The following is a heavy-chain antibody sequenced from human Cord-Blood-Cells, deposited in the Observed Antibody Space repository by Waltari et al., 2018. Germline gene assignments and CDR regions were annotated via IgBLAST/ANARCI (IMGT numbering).Heavy chain of an antibody. V-gene: IGHV3-33*01. CDR2: IWYDGSNK. J-gene: IGHJ4*02. CDR3: ARGNNWNDLLDY. Sequence: QVQLVESGGGVVQPGRSLRLSCAASGFTFSSYGMHWVRQAPGKGREWVAGIWYDGSNKYYADSVKGRFTISRDNSKNTLYLQMNSLRAEDTAVYYCARGNNWNDLLDYWGQGTLVTVSS. CDR1: GFTFSSYG. D-gene: IGHD1-20*01.